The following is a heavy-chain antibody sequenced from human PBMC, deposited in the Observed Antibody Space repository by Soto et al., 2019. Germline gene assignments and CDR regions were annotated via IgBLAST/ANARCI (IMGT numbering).Heavy chain of an antibody. CDR3: ARDPAPGTTPFYAFDI. Sequence: QVQLVQSGAEVKKPGASVKVSCKASGYTFTSYYMHWVRQAPGQGLEWMGIINPSGGSTSYAQKFQGRVTMTRDTSTSTVYMELSSLRSEDTAVYYCARDPAPGTTPFYAFDIWGQGTMVTVSS. CDR2: INPSGGST. V-gene: IGHV1-46*03. D-gene: IGHD1-1*01. J-gene: IGHJ3*02. CDR1: GYTFTSYY.